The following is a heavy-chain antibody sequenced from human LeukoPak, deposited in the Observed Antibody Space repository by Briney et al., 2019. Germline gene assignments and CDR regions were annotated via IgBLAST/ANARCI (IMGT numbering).Heavy chain of an antibody. D-gene: IGHD6-13*01. Sequence: PGGSLRLSCAASGFTFSSYWMHWVRQAPGKGLVWVSRINSDGSSTSYADSVRGRFTISRDNAKNTLYLQMNSLRAEDTAVYYCARAYSSSWDIGDWGQGTLVTVSS. V-gene: IGHV3-74*01. CDR3: ARAYSSSWDIGD. CDR2: INSDGSST. CDR1: GFTFSSYW. J-gene: IGHJ4*02.